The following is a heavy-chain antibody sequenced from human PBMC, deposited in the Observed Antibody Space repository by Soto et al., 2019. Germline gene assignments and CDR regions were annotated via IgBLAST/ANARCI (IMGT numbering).Heavy chain of an antibody. CDR1: GDSIISIYH. CDR3: ARPANVGYYPH. V-gene: IGHV4-38-2*01. J-gene: IGHJ1*01. Sequence: PSGTLDLTCAVSGDSIISIYHWAWIRQPPGRGLEWIASIYHTGTTYYTPSLRSRVTISVDTSTNQFSLRLSSVTAADSAVYFCARPANVGYYPHFGQCNMVTVS. D-gene: IGHD3-3*01. CDR2: IYHTGTT.